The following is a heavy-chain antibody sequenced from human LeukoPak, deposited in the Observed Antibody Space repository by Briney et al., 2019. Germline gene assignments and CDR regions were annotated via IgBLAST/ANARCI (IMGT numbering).Heavy chain of an antibody. CDR1: GYTFTSYG. CDR3: AYGGNSPYYYYGMDV. V-gene: IGHV1-18*01. J-gene: IGHJ6*02. Sequence: ASVKVSCKASGYTFTSYGISWVRQAPGQGLEWMGWISAYNGNTNYAQKLQGRVTMTTDTSTSTAYMELRSLRSDDTAVYYCAYGGNSPYYYYGMDVWGQGTTVTVSS. D-gene: IGHD4-23*01. CDR2: ISAYNGNT.